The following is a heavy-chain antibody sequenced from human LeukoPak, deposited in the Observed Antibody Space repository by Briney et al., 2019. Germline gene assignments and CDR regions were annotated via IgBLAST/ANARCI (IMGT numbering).Heavy chain of an antibody. J-gene: IGHJ6*02. V-gene: IGHV1-46*01. CDR2: INPSGGST. CDR3: ARERLPVLRSLEWLPVYGMDV. D-gene: IGHD3-3*01. Sequence: ASVKVSCKASGYTFTSYYMHWVRQAPGQGLEWMGIINPSGGSTSYAQKFQGRVTMTRDTSTSTVYMELSSLRSEDTAVYYCARERLPVLRSLEWLPVYGMDVWGQGTTVTVSS. CDR1: GYTFTSYY.